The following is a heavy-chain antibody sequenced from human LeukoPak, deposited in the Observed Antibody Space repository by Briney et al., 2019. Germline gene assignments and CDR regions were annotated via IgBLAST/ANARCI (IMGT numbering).Heavy chain of an antibody. CDR2: IFPSGGEI. J-gene: IGHJ4*02. Sequence: GESLRPSCAASGFTFSSYSMNWVRQPPGKGLEWVSSIFPSGGEIHYADSVRGRFTISRDNSKSTLSLQMNSLRAEDTAIYYCATYRQVLLPFESWGQGTLVTVSS. CDR1: GFTFSSYS. D-gene: IGHD5-18*01. V-gene: IGHV3-21*04. CDR3: ATYRQVLLPFES.